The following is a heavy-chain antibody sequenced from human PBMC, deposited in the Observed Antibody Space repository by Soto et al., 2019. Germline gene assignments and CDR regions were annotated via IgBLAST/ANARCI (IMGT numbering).Heavy chain of an antibody. D-gene: IGHD5-18*01. V-gene: IGHV4-59*05. CDR3: ACIFSGGYGYGFYYYGMDV. J-gene: IGHJ6*02. CDR1: DGSISGYF. CDR2: IYYSGST. Sequence: SETLSLTCIVSDGSISGYFWSWIRKPPGKGLEWIGSIYYSGSTYYNPSLKSRVTISVDTSKNQFSLKLSSVTAADTAVYYCACIFSGGYGYGFYYYGMDVWGQGTTVTVSS.